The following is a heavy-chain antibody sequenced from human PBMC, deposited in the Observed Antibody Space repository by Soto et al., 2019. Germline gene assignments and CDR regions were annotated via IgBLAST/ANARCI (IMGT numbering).Heavy chain of an antibody. CDR3: ARHPGYYDILTGYTTYYFDY. V-gene: IGHV4-59*08. J-gene: IGHJ4*02. CDR2: IYYRGNT. Sequence: PSETLSLTCTVSGCSIGTYYWSWIRQPPGKGLEWIGYIYYRGNTDYNPSLKSRVTISLDTPKNQFSLKLSSVTAADTAVYYCARHPGYYDILTGYTTYYFDYWGQGILVTVS. D-gene: IGHD3-9*01. CDR1: GCSIGTYY.